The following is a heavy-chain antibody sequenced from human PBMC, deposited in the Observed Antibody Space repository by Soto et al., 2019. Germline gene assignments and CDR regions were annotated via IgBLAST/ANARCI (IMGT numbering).Heavy chain of an antibody. V-gene: IGHV3-23*01. J-gene: IGHJ3*02. CDR2: ISGSGAST. CDR3: AKGNGDYRSNAFDI. Sequence: PGGSLRLSCAASGFTFRTSAMTWVRQVPGKGLEWVSGISGSGASTFYADSVRGRFTISRDNSKNTLYLQVNSLRVEDTALYYCAKGNGDYRSNAFDIWGQGTMVTVSS. D-gene: IGHD4-17*01. CDR1: GFTFRTSA.